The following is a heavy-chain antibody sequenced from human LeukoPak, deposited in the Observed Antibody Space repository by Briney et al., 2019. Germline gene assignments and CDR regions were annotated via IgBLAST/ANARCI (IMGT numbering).Heavy chain of an antibody. V-gene: IGHV3-74*01. CDR1: GFTFNNYW. J-gene: IGHJ4*02. CDR3: ARGASSGYRIDY. Sequence: GGSRRLSCAASGFTFNNYWMHWVRHAPGKGLVWVSRISKDGSTTNYADSVKGRFTISRDNAKNTLYLQMNSLTAEDTALYYCARGASSGYRIDYWGQGTLVTVSS. D-gene: IGHD5-18*01. CDR2: ISKDGSTT.